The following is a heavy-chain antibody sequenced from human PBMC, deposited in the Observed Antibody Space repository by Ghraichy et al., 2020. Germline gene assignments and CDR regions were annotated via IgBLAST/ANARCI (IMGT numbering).Heavy chain of an antibody. CDR1: GFTFSSYW. Sequence: GGSLRLSCAASGFTFSSYWMSWVRQAPGKGLEWVANIKQDGSEKYYVDSVKGRFTISRDNAKNSLYLQMNSLRAEDTAVYYCARDVISGYDYYYYYGMDVWGQGTTVTVSS. CDR3: ARDVISGYDYYYYYGMDV. V-gene: IGHV3-7*01. D-gene: IGHD5-12*01. CDR2: IKQDGSEK. J-gene: IGHJ6*02.